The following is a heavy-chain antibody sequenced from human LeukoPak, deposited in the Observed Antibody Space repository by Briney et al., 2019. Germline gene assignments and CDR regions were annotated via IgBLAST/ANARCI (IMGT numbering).Heavy chain of an antibody. CDR3: ARAKRSSSSALFDY. CDR1: GFTFSSYG. V-gene: IGHV3-33*01. D-gene: IGHD6-13*01. Sequence: GGSLRLSCAASGFTFSSYGMHWVRQAPGKGLERVAVIWYDGSNKNYADSVKGRFTISRDNSKNTLYLQMNSLRAEDTAVYYCARAKRSSSSALFDYWGQGTLVTVSS. CDR2: IWYDGSNK. J-gene: IGHJ4*02.